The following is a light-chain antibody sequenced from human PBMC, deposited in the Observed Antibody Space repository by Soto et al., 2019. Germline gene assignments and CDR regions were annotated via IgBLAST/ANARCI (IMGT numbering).Light chain of an antibody. CDR1: QSISSW. CDR3: QQYNSYST. CDR2: DAS. J-gene: IGKJ3*01. Sequence: DIQMTQSPSTLSASVGDRVTITCRASQSISSWLAWYQQKPGKAPKLLIYDASSLESGVPSKFSGSGSGTEFTLPISSLQPDDFATYYCQQYNSYSTCGPGTKVDIK. V-gene: IGKV1-5*01.